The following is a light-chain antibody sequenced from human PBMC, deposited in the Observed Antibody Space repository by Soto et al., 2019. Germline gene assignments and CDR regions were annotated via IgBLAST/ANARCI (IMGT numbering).Light chain of an antibody. CDR1: QSISSW. CDR3: QQYDSLPLT. V-gene: IGKV1-5*01. Sequence: IPMTQSPSTLSASGGARVTNTCRASQSISSWLAWYQQKPGKAPKLLIYDASSLESGVPSRFSGSGSGTAFTFAISGLQPDDVATYYCQQYDSLPLTFGGGTKVDI. CDR2: DAS. J-gene: IGKJ4*01.